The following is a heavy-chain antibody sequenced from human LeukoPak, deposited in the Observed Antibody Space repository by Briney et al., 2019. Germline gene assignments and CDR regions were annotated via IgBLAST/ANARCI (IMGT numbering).Heavy chain of an antibody. CDR3: AKDTGYGDYLFDY. CDR1: GFTFSSYG. V-gene: IGHV3-30*02. Sequence: PGGSLRLSCAASGFTFSSYGMHWVRQAPGKGLDWVAFIHHDGSNKYYADSVRGRFTISRDNSKNTLYLQMNSLRAEDTAVYYCAKDTGYGDYLFDYWGQGTLVTVSS. J-gene: IGHJ4*02. D-gene: IGHD4-17*01. CDR2: IHHDGSNK.